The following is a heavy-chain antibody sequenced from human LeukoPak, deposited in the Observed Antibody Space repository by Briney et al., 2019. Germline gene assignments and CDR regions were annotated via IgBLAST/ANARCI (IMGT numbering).Heavy chain of an antibody. CDR1: GYSISSGYY. Sequence: SETLSLTCTVSGYSISSGYYWGWIRQPPGKGLEWIGNIYHSGSTYYNPSLKSRVTITLDTSKNQFSLKLSSVTAADTAVYYCARKDPGYSGYSDFDYWGQGTLVTVSS. V-gene: IGHV4-38-2*02. CDR3: ARKDPGYSGYSDFDY. D-gene: IGHD5-12*01. J-gene: IGHJ4*02. CDR2: IYHSGST.